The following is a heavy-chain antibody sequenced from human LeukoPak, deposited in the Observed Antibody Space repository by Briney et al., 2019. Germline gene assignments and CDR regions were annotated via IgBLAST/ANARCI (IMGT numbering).Heavy chain of an antibody. D-gene: IGHD2-15*01. J-gene: IGHJ2*01. CDR1: GFTFGKDD. V-gene: IGHV3-13*01. Sequence: GSLRLSCAASGFTFGKDDFHWVRQAPGKGLEWVAAISVTGDTYYADSVKGRFTISREDAANSFLQMRSLGAGDTALYYCTKEFCGSRAACAGGSYYDFWGRGALVTVSS. CDR2: ISVTGDT. CDR3: TKEFCGSRAACAGGSYYDF.